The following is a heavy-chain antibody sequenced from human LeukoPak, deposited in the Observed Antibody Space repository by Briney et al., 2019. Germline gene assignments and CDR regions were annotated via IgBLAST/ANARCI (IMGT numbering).Heavy chain of an antibody. D-gene: IGHD3-22*01. CDR1: GCSISSYY. Sequence: SETLSLTCTVSGCSISSYYWSWIRQPPGKGLEWMGYIYYSGSTNYNPSLKSRVTISVDTSKNQFSMKLSSVTAADTAVYYCARDRDYDDSSGYPRPYNWFDPWGQGTLVTVSS. CDR2: IYYSGST. J-gene: IGHJ5*02. V-gene: IGHV4-59*01. CDR3: ARDRDYDDSSGYPRPYNWFDP.